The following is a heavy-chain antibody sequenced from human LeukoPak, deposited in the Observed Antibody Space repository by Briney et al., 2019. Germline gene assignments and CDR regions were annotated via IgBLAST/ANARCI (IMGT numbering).Heavy chain of an antibody. CDR3: ARGGYYDSSGYYSVLSYFHY. CDR1: GYTFTSYG. CDR2: ISAYNGKT. Sequence: ASVKVSCKASGYTFTSYGISWVGQAPGQGLEWMGWISAYNGKTNYAQKLQGRVPMTTDTSTSTAYMELRSLRSDDTAVYYCARGGYYDSSGYYSVLSYFHYWGQGALVTVSS. J-gene: IGHJ4*02. V-gene: IGHV1-18*01. D-gene: IGHD3-22*01.